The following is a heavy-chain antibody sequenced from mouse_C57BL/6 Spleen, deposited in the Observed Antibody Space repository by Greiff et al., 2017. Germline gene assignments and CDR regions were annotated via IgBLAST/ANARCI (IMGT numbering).Heavy chain of an antibody. CDR3: TLSYYGSSYYWYFDV. CDR2: IYPGNSDT. V-gene: IGHV1-5*01. J-gene: IGHJ1*03. CDR1: GYTFTSYW. Sequence: VQLQQSGTVLARPGASVKMSCKTSGYTFTSYWMHWVKQRPGQGLEWIGAIYPGNSDTSYNQKFKGKAKLTAVTSASTAYMELSSLTNEDSAVYYCTLSYYGSSYYWYFDVWGTGTTVTVSS. D-gene: IGHD1-1*01.